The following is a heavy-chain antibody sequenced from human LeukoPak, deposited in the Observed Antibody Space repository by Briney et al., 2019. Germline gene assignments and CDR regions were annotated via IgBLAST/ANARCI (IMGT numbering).Heavy chain of an antibody. CDR2: INPNSGGT. Sequence: ASVKVSCKASGYTFTGYYMHWVRQAPGQGLEWMGWINPNSGGTNYAQKFQGRVTMTRDTSISTAYMELSRLRSDDTAVYYCARVLYYYDGSGGNDYWGQGTLVTVSS. CDR3: ARVLYYYDGSGGNDY. D-gene: IGHD3-22*01. V-gene: IGHV1-2*02. CDR1: GYTFTGYY. J-gene: IGHJ4*02.